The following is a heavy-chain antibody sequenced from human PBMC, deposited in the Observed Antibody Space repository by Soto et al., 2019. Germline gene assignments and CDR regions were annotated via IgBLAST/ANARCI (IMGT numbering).Heavy chain of an antibody. Sequence: ASVKVSCKASGYTFTSYGISWVRQAPGQGLEWMGWISAYNGNTNYAQKLQGRVTMTTDTSTSTAYMELRSLRSDDTAVYYCARGPTEDIVVVPAAMVDNWFDPWGQGTLVTSPQ. CDR1: GYTFTSYG. V-gene: IGHV1-18*01. D-gene: IGHD2-2*01. CDR3: ARGPTEDIVVVPAAMVDNWFDP. CDR2: ISAYNGNT. J-gene: IGHJ5*02.